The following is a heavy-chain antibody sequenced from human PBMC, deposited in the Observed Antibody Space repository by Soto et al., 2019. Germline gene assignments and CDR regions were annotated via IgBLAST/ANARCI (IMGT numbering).Heavy chain of an antibody. J-gene: IGHJ4*02. CDR1: GYTFTNND. D-gene: IGHD3-22*01. Sequence: GASVKVSCKASGYTFTNNDVCWVRQTPGQGLEWMGWISPYSGKTNYARKFQGRVTMTTDTSTSTAYMEVGSLTSDDTAVYYCAREGLLLLPDYWGQGTLVTVSS. CDR3: AREGLLLLPDY. V-gene: IGHV1-18*01. CDR2: ISPYSGKT.